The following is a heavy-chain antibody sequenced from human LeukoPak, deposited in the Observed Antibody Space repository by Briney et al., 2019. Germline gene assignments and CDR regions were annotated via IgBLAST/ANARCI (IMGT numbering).Heavy chain of an antibody. D-gene: IGHD6-19*01. CDR3: TTEPLYSSGWYDSQNYYYGMDV. V-gene: IGHV3-15*01. CDR1: GFTFSNAW. CDR2: IKSKTDGGTT. J-gene: IGHJ6*02. Sequence: PGGSLRLSCAASGFTFSNAWMSWVRQAPGKGLEWVGRIKSKTDGGTTDYAAPVKGRFTISRDDSKNTLYLQMNSLKTEDTAVYYCTTEPLYSSGWYDSQNYYYGMDVWGQGTTVTVSS.